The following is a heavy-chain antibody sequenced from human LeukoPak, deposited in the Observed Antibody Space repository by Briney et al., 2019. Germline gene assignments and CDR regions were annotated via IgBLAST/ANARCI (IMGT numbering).Heavy chain of an antibody. CDR3: ARDRAGYSYATSFDY. CDR1: GYTFTGYY. V-gene: IGHV1-2*02. J-gene: IGHJ4*02. D-gene: IGHD5-18*01. Sequence: ASVKVSCKASGYTFTGYYMHWVRQAPGQGLEWMGWINPNSGGTNYAQKLQGRVTMTTDTSTSTAYMELRSLRSDDTAVYYCARDRAGYSYATSFDYWGQGTLVTVSS. CDR2: INPNSGGT.